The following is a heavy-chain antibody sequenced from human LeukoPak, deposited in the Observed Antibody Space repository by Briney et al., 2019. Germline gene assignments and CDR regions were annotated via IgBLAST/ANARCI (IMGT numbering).Heavy chain of an antibody. CDR3: ARQHCLEQWLALPGNYLDY. D-gene: IGHD6-19*01. V-gene: IGHV4-39*01. CDR1: SGSISSYY. CDR2: IYYSGST. J-gene: IGHJ4*02. Sequence: SETLSLTCTVSSGSISSYYWGWIRQPPGKGLEWIGSIYYSGSTYYNPSLKSRVTISVDTSKNQFSLKLSSVTAADTAVYYCARQHCLEQWLALPGNYLDYWGQGTLVTVSS.